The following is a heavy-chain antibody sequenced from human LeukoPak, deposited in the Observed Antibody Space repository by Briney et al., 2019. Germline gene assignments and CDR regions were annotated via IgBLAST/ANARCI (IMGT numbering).Heavy chain of an antibody. V-gene: IGHV4-34*01. D-gene: IGHD6-6*01. CDR1: GGSFSGYY. CDR2: INHSGST. J-gene: IGHJ6*03. CDR3: ARVVIRGIAARPRYYYYYMDV. Sequence: SETLSLTCAVYGGSFSGYYWSWIRQPPGKGLEWIGEINHSGSTNYNPSLKSRVTISVDTSKNQFSLKLSSVTAADTAVYYCARVVIRGIAARPRYYYYYMDVWGKGTTVTVSS.